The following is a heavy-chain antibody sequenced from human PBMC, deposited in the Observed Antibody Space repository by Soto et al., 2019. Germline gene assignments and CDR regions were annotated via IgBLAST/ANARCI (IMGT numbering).Heavy chain of an antibody. Sequence: QVQLQESGPGLVKPSQTLSLTCSVSGASIRSGGYYWTWIRQHPGKGLEWIGYVYHSGTTDYNRSLKSRVTITVDTSKNQFSLALKSVTAADTAVYYCARSANWNFFADSWGQGTQVTVSS. CDR1: GASIRSGGYY. D-gene: IGHD1-7*01. J-gene: IGHJ4*02. V-gene: IGHV4-31*03. CDR2: VYHSGTT. CDR3: ARSANWNFFADS.